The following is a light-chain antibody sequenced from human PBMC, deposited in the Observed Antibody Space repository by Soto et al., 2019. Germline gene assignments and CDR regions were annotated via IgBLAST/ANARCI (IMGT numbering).Light chain of an antibody. J-gene: IGLJ2*01. Sequence: QSVLTQPPAASGTPGQRVTISCSGSSSNIGNNYVYWYQMVPGTAPKLLIYRNNQRPSGVPDRFSGPRSGTSASLAISGLRSEDEADYYCADWDDSLSGRGVFGGGNKLTVL. CDR3: ADWDDSLSGRGV. CDR2: RNN. CDR1: SSNIGNNY. V-gene: IGLV1-47*01.